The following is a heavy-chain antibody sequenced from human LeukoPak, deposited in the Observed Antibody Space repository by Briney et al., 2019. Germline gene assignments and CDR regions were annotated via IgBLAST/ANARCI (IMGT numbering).Heavy chain of an antibody. CDR3: ARGIRKYQLLYAIPWYYYYGMDV. CDR2: INPSGGST. D-gene: IGHD2-2*02. Sequence: ASVKVSCKASGYTVTSYYMHWVRQAPGQGLEWMAIINPSGGSTSYTQKFQGRVTITADESTSTAYMELSSLRSEDTAVYYCARGIRKYQLLYAIPWYYYYGMDVWGQGTTVTVSS. CDR1: GYTVTSYY. J-gene: IGHJ6*02. V-gene: IGHV1-46*01.